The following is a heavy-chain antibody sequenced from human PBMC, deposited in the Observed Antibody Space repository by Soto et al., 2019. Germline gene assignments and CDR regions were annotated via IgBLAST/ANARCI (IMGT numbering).Heavy chain of an antibody. CDR1: DGSISNFY. CDR2: ISSSGNT. J-gene: IGHJ4*02. CDR3: ARAPMVLTRSYFDS. Sequence: SETLSLTCTVADGSISNFYWSWIRQPPGKGLEWIGDISSSGNTNYNPSLKSRASISVDTSKNQFSLNLTSVTAADTAVYYCARAPMVLTRSYFDSWGQGTPVTVSS. V-gene: IGHV4-59*01. D-gene: IGHD3-22*01.